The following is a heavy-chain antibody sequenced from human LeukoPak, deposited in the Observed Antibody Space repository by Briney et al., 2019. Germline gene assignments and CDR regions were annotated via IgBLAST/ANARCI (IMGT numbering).Heavy chain of an antibody. CDR3: AKEFIAGDGHVDCAA. Sequence: QAGGSLRLSCAASGFTISTYAMTWVRQAPGKGLEWVSSITSRGATTYYADSVKGRFTISRDISKNTLYLQMNSLTAEDSAVYYCAKEFIAGDGHVDCAAWGQGTLVTVSS. D-gene: IGHD3-16*02. CDR1: GFTISTYA. CDR2: ITSRGATT. V-gene: IGHV3-23*01. J-gene: IGHJ5*02.